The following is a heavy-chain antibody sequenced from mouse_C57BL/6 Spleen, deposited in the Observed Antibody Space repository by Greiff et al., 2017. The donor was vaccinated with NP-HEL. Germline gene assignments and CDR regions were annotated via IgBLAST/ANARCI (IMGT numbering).Heavy chain of an antibody. J-gene: IGHJ4*01. V-gene: IGHV2-6-1*01. D-gene: IGHD1-1*01. CDR3: ARHYYGSFYAMDY. CDR2: IWSAGST. Sequence: VQVVESGPGLVAPSQSLSITCTVSGFSLTSYGVHWVRQPPGKGLEWLVVIWSAGSTTYNSALKSRLSISKDNSKSQVFLKMNSLQTDDTAMYYCARHYYGSFYAMDYWGQGTAVTVSS. CDR1: GFSLTSYG.